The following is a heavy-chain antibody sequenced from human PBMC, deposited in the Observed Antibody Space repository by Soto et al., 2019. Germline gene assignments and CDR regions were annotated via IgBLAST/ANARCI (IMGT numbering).Heavy chain of an antibody. Sequence: GASVKVSCKASGGTFSSYAISWVRQAPGQGLEWMGGIIPIFGTANYAQKFQGRVTITADESTSTAYMELSSLRSEDTAVYYCARVMITFGGVIGWFDPWGQGTLVTVSS. CDR1: GGTFSSYA. CDR2: IIPIFGTA. CDR3: ARVMITFGGVIGWFDP. V-gene: IGHV1-69*13. D-gene: IGHD3-16*01. J-gene: IGHJ5*02.